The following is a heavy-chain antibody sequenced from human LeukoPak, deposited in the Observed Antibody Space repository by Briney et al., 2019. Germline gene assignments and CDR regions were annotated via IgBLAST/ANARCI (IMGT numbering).Heavy chain of an antibody. J-gene: IGHJ4*02. CDR1: GFTFSSYG. CDR2: ISYDGSNK. V-gene: IGHV3-30*03. CDR3: VLGDYYDSSGHFY. Sequence: PGGSLRLSCAASGFTFSSYGMHWVRQAPGKGLEWVAVISYDGSNKYYADSVKGRFTISRDNSKNTLYLQMNSLRAEDTAVYYCVLGDYYDSSGHFYWGQGTLVTVSS. D-gene: IGHD3-22*01.